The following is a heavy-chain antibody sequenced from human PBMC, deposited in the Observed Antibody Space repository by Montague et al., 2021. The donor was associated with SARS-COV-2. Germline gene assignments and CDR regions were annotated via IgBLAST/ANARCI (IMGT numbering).Heavy chain of an antibody. CDR1: GFTFSSYA. V-gene: IGHV3-30-3*01. CDR2: ISYDGSNK. D-gene: IGHD3-10*01. J-gene: IGHJ4*02. Sequence: SLRLSCAASGFTFSSYAMHWVRQAPGKGLEWVAVISYDGSNKYYADSVKGRFTISRDNSKNTLYLQMNSLRAEDTAVYYCAAALLWFGGVDYWGQGTLVTVSS. CDR3: AAALLWFGGVDY.